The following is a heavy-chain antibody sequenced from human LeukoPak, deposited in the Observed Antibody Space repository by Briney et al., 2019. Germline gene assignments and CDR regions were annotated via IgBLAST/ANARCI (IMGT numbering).Heavy chain of an antibody. CDR3: ARDTSIAARPLDY. CDR2: SSAYNGKT. D-gene: IGHD6-6*01. J-gene: IGHJ4*02. CDR1: GYTFTSYG. Sequence: ASVKVSCKASGYTFTSYGNSWVRQAPGQGLEWMGWSSAYNGKTNYAQQLQGRVTMTTDTSTSTAYMELRSLRSDDTAVYYCARDTSIAARPLDYWGQGTLVTVSS. V-gene: IGHV1-18*01.